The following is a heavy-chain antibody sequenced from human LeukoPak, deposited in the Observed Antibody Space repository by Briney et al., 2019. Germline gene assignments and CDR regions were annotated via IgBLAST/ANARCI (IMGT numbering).Heavy chain of an antibody. Sequence: SETLSLTYTVSGGFIASYSWSWIRQPAGKGLEWIGRIYTSGGSDYNPSLKSRVTMSLDTSKNQFYLKMTSVTAADTAVYYCARGPSGCYYGWGQGILVTVSS. V-gene: IGHV4-4*07. CDR1: GGFIASYS. J-gene: IGHJ4*02. D-gene: IGHD3-22*01. CDR3: ARGPSGCYYG. CDR2: IYTSGGS.